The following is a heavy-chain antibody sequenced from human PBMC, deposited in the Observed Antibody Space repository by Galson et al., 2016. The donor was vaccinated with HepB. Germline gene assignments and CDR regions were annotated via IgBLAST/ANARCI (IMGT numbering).Heavy chain of an antibody. CDR2: LYPADSDT. V-gene: IGHV5-51*01. CDR1: GYSLTNYW. J-gene: IGHJ4*02. Sequence: QSGAEVKKPGESLQISCKDSGYSLTNYWICWVRQMPGKGLEWMGMLYPADSDTRYSPSFQGQVTMSVDKSINTAYLQWSSLKASDTAIYYCARRLSSGCYGYFDRWGQGTLVTVSS. CDR3: ARRLSSGCYGYFDR. D-gene: IGHD6-19*01.